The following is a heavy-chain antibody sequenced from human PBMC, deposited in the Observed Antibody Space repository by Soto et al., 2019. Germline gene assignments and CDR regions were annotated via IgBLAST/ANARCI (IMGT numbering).Heavy chain of an antibody. D-gene: IGHD4-4*01. Sequence: GGSLRLSCAASGFTFRSYGMYWVRQVPGKGLEWMSFISHDGSNTYYAESVRGRFTISRDNSNNTLHLRMNSLRVEDTAVYFCARTDYSTTLYYFDAWGQGTLVTVS. CDR3: ARTDYSTTLYYFDA. J-gene: IGHJ4*02. CDR2: ISHDGSNT. CDR1: GFTFRSYG. V-gene: IGHV3-30*03.